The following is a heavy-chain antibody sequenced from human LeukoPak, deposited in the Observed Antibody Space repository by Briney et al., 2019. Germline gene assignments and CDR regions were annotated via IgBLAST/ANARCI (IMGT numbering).Heavy chain of an antibody. CDR2: INHSGST. Sequence: KPSGTLSLTCAVYGGSFSGYYWSWIRQPPGKGLEWIGEINHSGSTNYNPSLKSRVTISVDTSKNQFSLKLSSVTAADTAVYYCARVRQWLVRGWFDPWGQGTLVTVSS. V-gene: IGHV4-34*01. J-gene: IGHJ5*02. CDR3: ARVRQWLVRGWFDP. CDR1: GGSFSGYY. D-gene: IGHD6-19*01.